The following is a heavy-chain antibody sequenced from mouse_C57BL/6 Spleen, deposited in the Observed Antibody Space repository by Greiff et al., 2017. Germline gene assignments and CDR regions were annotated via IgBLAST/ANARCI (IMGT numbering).Heavy chain of an antibody. Sequence: EVMLVESGAGLVKPGGSLKLSCAASGFTFSSYAMSWVRQTPEKRLEWVAYISSGGDYIYYADTVKGRFTISRDNARNTLYLQMSSLKSEDTAMYYCTRDLDDSPFAYWGQGTLVTVSA. V-gene: IGHV5-9-1*02. D-gene: IGHD2-4*01. J-gene: IGHJ3*01. CDR2: ISSGGDYI. CDR3: TRDLDDSPFAY. CDR1: GFTFSSYA.